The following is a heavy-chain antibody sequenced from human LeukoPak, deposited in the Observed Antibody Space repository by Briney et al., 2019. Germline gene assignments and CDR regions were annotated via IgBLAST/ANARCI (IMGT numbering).Heavy chain of an antibody. CDR3: ARQAEDSYFEH. J-gene: IGHJ4*02. D-gene: IGHD3-9*01. CDR1: GFSFSDYG. Sequence: GGSLRLSCAASGFSFSDYGMHWVRQAPGKGLKWVAAISSDGSAKYYGDSVQGRFTVSRDNSKKTVYLEVNSLRIEDTAVYYCARQAEDSYFEHWGQGALVTVSS. V-gene: IGHV3-30*03. CDR2: ISSDGSAK.